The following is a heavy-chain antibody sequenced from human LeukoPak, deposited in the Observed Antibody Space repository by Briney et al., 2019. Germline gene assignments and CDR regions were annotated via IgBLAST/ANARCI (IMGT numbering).Heavy chain of an antibody. CDR1: GFTFGDYA. V-gene: IGHV3-9*03. CDR2: ISWNSGSI. J-gene: IGHJ3*02. D-gene: IGHD1-26*01. Sequence: GRSLRLSCAASGFTFGDYAMHWVRQAPGKGLEWVSGISWNSGSIGYADSVKGRFTISRDNAKNSLYLQMNSLRAEDMALYYCAKDIRWELLHAFDIWGQGTMVTVSS. CDR3: AKDIRWELLHAFDI.